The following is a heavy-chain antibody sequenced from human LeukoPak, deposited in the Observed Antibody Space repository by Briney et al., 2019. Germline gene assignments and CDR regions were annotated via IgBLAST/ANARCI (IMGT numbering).Heavy chain of an antibody. CDR1: GYTFATYS. D-gene: IGHD6-19*01. V-gene: IGHV1-18*01. CDR2: IGGYSGST. J-gene: IGHJ4*02. Sequence: ASVKVSRKTSGYTFATYSINWVRQAPGQGLEWMGWIGGYSGSTNYEQKLQGRVTMTTDTSTTTAYMELRSLKSDDTAVYYCARGHSSGRDYYFDTWGQGTLVTVSS. CDR3: ARGHSSGRDYYFDT.